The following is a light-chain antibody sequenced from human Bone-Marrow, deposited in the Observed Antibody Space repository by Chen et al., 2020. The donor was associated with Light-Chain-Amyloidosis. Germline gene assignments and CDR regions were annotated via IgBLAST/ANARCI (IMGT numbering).Light chain of an antibody. Sequence: SYVLTQPSSVSVAPGQTATIACGGNNIGSTSVHWYQQTPGQAPLLVVYDDSDRTSGIPERWAGSTSGTTATLTISRVEAGDEADYYCQVWDRSSDRPVFGGGTKLTVL. CDR2: DDS. V-gene: IGLV3-21*02. J-gene: IGLJ3*02. CDR1: NIGSTS. CDR3: QVWDRSSDRPV.